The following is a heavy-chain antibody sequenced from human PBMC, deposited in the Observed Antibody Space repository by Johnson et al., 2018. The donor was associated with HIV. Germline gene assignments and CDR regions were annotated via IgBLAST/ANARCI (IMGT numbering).Heavy chain of an antibody. Sequence: QVQLVESGGGVVQPGRSLRLSCAASGFTFSSYAMHWVRQAPGKGLEWVAVVSYDGSNKYYADSVKGRFTISRDNSKNTLYLQMNSLRPEDTAVYYCARDWEGYAFDIWGQGTMVTVSS. D-gene: IGHD1-26*01. CDR3: ARDWEGYAFDI. V-gene: IGHV3-30-3*01. CDR2: VSYDGSNK. CDR1: GFTFSSYA. J-gene: IGHJ3*02.